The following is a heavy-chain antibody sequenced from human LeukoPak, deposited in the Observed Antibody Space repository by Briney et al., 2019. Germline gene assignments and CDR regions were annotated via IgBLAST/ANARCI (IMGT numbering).Heavy chain of an antibody. D-gene: IGHD6-13*01. J-gene: IGHJ4*02. CDR1: GFTFSSYG. CDR2: ISYDGSNK. Sequence: GRSLRLSCAASGFTFSSYGMHWFRQAPGKGLEWVAVISYDGSNKYYADSVKGRFTISRDNSKNTLYLQMNSLRAEDTAVYYCAKDPELAAAGDYWGQGTLVTVSS. V-gene: IGHV3-30*18. CDR3: AKDPELAAAGDY.